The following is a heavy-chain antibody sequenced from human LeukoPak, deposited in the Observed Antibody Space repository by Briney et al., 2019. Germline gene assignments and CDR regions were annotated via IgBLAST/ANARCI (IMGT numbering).Heavy chain of an antibody. J-gene: IGHJ4*02. D-gene: IGHD4-11*01. CDR2: ISGSGDNT. CDR3: AKNRGNYYYFDY. Sequence: GPSLTPSCAPSALTFSSYAMSSVRQAPGKGLEWVSAISGSGDNTYIADSVKDRFTISRDKSKNTLYLQMNSLGAEDTAVYYCAKNRGNYYYFDYWGQGTLVTVSS. V-gene: IGHV3-23*01. CDR1: ALTFSSYA.